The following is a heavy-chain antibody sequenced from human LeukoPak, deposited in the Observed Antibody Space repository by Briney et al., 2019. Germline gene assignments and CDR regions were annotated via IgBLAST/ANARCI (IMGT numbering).Heavy chain of an antibody. V-gene: IGHV3-23*01. Sequence: GGSLRLSCAASGFTFSSYAMSWVRHAPGKGLEWVSAISGSGGSTYYADSVKGRFTISRDNFKNTLYLQMNSLRAEDTAVYYCAGPKYSGWIDYWGQGTLVTVSS. CDR3: AGPKYSGWIDY. J-gene: IGHJ4*02. D-gene: IGHD5-12*01. CDR2: ISGSGGST. CDR1: GFTFSSYA.